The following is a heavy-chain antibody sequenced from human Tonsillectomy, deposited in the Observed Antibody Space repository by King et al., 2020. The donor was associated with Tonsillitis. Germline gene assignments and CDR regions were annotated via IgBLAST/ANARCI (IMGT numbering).Heavy chain of an antibody. V-gene: IGHV3-23*04. CDR3: AKDRYSSGWNGYMEV. CDR1: GFSFRKHG. Sequence: VQLVESGGGLVQPGGSLTRSCSVSGFSFRKHGMSWVRQAPGKGLGWVSGIRGCGGRTYYVDSVKARFTISRDNSKNTLSLQKSNLRAEETASYYCAKDRYSSGWNGYMEVWGKGTMVTVSS. J-gene: IGHJ6*03. D-gene: IGHD6-19*01. CDR2: IRGCGGRT.